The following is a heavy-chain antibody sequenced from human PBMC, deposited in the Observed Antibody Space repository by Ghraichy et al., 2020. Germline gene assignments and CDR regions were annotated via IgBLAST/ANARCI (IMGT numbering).Heavy chain of an antibody. CDR1: GITFSNYA. V-gene: IGHV3-23*01. Sequence: GGSLRLSCAASGITFSNYAMNWVRQAPGKGLEWVSAISDSGGSTYYADSVKGRFTISRDNSKNTLYLQMNSLRAEDTAVYYCATRPGPSSLWGQGTLVTVSS. D-gene: IGHD2-8*02. CDR2: ISDSGGST. CDR3: ATRPGPSSL. J-gene: IGHJ4*02.